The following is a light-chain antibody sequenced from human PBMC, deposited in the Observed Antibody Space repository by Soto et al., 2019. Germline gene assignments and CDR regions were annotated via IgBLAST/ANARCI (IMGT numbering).Light chain of an antibody. CDR3: SSYTSITNGVV. CDR2: VVS. V-gene: IGLV2-14*01. J-gene: IGLJ2*01. CDR1: SSDVGTYNY. Sequence: QSALTQPPSASGSPGQSVTLSCTGSSSDVGTYNYVSWYQQHPGKAPKLMIYVVSNRPSGVSNRFSGSKSGNTASLTISGLQAEDEADYYCSSYTSITNGVVFGGGTKLTVL.